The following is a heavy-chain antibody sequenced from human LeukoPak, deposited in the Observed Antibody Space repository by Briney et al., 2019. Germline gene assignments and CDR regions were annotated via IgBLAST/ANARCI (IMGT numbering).Heavy chain of an antibody. J-gene: IGHJ5*02. CDR1: GGSMSSYY. D-gene: IGHD3-10*01. Sequence: SETLSLTCAVSGGSMSSYYWSWIRQPPGKGLEWIGYIYYSGSTNYNPSLKSRVTISVDTSKNQFSLKLSSVTAADTAVYYCAGMVRGVKMDPWGQGTLVTVSS. CDR3: AGMVRGVKMDP. CDR2: IYYSGST. V-gene: IGHV4-59*01.